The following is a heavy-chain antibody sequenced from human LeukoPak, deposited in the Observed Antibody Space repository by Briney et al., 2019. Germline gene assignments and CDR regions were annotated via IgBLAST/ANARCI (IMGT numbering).Heavy chain of an antibody. J-gene: IGHJ4*02. Sequence: ASVKVSCKASGGTFSSYAISWVRQAPGQGLEWMGRIIPISGTANYAQKFQGRVTITTDESTSTAYMELSSLRSEDTAVYYCARERASLTGDIDYWGQGTLVTVSS. CDR1: GGTFSSYA. V-gene: IGHV1-69*05. CDR2: IIPISGTA. CDR3: ARERASLTGDIDY. D-gene: IGHD7-27*01.